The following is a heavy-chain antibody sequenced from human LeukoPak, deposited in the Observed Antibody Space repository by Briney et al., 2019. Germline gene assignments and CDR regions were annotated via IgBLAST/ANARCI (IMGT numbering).Heavy chain of an antibody. J-gene: IGHJ5*02. CDR2: INPNSGGT. Sequence: ASVKVSCKASGYTFTGCYMHWVRQAPGQGLEWMGWINPNSGGTNYAQKLQGRVTMTTDTSTSTAYMELRSLRSDDTAVYYCARVRDNSNNWFDPWGQGTLVTVSS. CDR3: ARVRDNSNNWFDP. V-gene: IGHV1-2*02. CDR1: GYTFTGCY. D-gene: IGHD4-11*01.